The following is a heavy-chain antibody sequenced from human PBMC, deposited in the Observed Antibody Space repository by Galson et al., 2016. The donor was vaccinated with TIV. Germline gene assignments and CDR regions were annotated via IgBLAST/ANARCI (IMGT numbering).Heavy chain of an antibody. V-gene: IGHV3-53*01. J-gene: IGHJ3*01. CDR3: ARVQESLAAVEAFDV. CDR2: IYSGDTP. CDR1: GFAVSSNQ. Sequence: LRLSCAASGFAVSSNQMNWVRQAPGKGLEWVSTIYSGDTPEYADSVKGRFIISRDTLKNTVSLQMNTLRTEDTAVYFCARVQESLAAVEAFDVWGQGTLVTVSS. D-gene: IGHD2-15*01.